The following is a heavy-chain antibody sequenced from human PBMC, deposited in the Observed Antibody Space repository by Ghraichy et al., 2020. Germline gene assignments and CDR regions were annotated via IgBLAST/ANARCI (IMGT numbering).Heavy chain of an antibody. CDR2: FSGSGDST. J-gene: IGHJ4*02. Sequence: GGSLRLSCVGSGFTFSNYDMNWVRQAPGKGLEWVSGFSGSGDSTYYADSVKGRFTISRDNSKNTLYLQMNSLRAEDTALFYCAKRATGATVFDYWGQGILVTVSS. D-gene: IGHD1-1*01. V-gene: IGHV3-23*01. CDR3: AKRATGATVFDY. CDR1: GFTFSNYD.